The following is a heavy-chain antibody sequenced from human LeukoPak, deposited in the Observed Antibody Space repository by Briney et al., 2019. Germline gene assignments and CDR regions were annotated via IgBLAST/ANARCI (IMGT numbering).Heavy chain of an antibody. J-gene: IGHJ6*03. D-gene: IGHD1-14*01. CDR2: ISSSGSTI. V-gene: IGHV3-48*03. Sequence: GGSLRLSCAASGFTFSSYEMNWVRQAPGKGLEWVSYISSSGSTIYYADSVKGRFTISRDNAKNSLYLQMNSLRAEDTAVYYCARNRARSYYYYMDVWRKGTTVTVSS. CDR3: ARNRARSYYYYMDV. CDR1: GFTFSSYE.